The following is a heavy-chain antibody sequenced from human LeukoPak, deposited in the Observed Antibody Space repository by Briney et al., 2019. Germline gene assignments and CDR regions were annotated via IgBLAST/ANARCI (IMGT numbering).Heavy chain of an antibody. CDR2: IFPGDSDT. CDR1: GYSFANFW. V-gene: IGHV5-51*01. CDR3: ARTGTSLDPLFDS. D-gene: IGHD3-10*01. Sequence: GESLKISCKGFGYSFANFWIGWVRQMPGKGLEWMGIIFPGDSDTRYSPSIQGQVTLSADKSITTAYLQWTSLKASDTAMYYCARTGTSLDPLFDSWGQGTLVTVS. J-gene: IGHJ4*02.